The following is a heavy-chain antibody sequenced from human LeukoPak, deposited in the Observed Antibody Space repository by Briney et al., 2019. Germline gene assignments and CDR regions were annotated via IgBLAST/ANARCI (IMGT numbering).Heavy chain of an antibody. CDR1: GFTLSSYA. CDR3: ARVVGASHHTVDY. J-gene: IGHJ4*02. V-gene: IGHV3-23*03. CDR2: IYSGDRT. D-gene: IGHD1-26*01. Sequence: GGSLRLSCAASGFTLSSYAMSWVRQAPGKGLEWLSLIYSGDRTYHADSVKGRFTVSRDDSENTLSLQMNSLRVEDTALYFCARVVGASHHTVDYWGQGALVTVSS.